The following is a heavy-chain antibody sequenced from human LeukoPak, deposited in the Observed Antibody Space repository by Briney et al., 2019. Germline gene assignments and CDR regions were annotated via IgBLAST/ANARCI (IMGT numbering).Heavy chain of an antibody. V-gene: IGHV2-5*01. J-gene: IGHJ5*02. CDR2: IYWNDDK. D-gene: IGHD3-3*01. CDR3: VHRPPPFLEWVLDESRGWFDP. Sequence: SGPTLVNPTQTLTLTCAFSGFSFTTSGVGVGWMRQPPGKALEWLALIYWNDDKRYSPSLKSRVTITKDTSKNQVVFKMTNMDPADTATYYCVHRPPPFLEWVLDESRGWFDPWGQGTLVTVSS. CDR1: GFSFTTSGVG.